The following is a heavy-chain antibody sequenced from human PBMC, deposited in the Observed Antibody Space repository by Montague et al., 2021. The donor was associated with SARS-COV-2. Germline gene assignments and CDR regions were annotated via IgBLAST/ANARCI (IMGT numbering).Heavy chain of an antibody. J-gene: IGHJ4*02. CDR1: GFTFSSYS. Sequence: SLRLSCAAPGFTFSSYSMNWVRQAPGKGLEWVSSISSSSSYIYYADSVKGRFTISGDNAKNSLYLQMNSLRAEDTAVYYCARNLGSGWAFFDYWGQGTLVTVSS. D-gene: IGHD6-19*01. V-gene: IGHV3-21*01. CDR3: ARNLGSGWAFFDY. CDR2: ISSSSSYI.